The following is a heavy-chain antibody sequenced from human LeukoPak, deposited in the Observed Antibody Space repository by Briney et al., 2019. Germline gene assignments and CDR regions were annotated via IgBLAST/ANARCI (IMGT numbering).Heavy chain of an antibody. D-gene: IGHD2-15*01. CDR1: GGSFSGYY. V-gene: IGHV4-34*01. CDR2: INHSGST. Sequence: PSETLSLTCAVYGGSFSGYYWSWIRQPPGKGLEWIGEINHSGSTNYNPSLKSRVTISVDTSKNQYSLKLSSVTAADTAVYYCAGTVRVVDDYWGQGTLVTVSS. J-gene: IGHJ4*02. CDR3: AGTVRVVDDY.